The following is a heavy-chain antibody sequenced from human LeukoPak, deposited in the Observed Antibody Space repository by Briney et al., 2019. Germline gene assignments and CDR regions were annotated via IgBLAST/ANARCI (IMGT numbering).Heavy chain of an antibody. Sequence: GGSLRLSRASSGFTFSNDWMTWVRQAQGKGLEWVANINKDGSKKNYVDSVKGRFTISRDNSKNSLFLQMNSLRAEDTAIYYCARDTSPSSSSSYFDAFDMWGQGTMVTVSS. J-gene: IGHJ3*02. CDR1: GFTFSNDW. CDR3: ARDTSPSSSSSYFDAFDM. D-gene: IGHD6-19*01. V-gene: IGHV3-7*01. CDR2: INKDGSKK.